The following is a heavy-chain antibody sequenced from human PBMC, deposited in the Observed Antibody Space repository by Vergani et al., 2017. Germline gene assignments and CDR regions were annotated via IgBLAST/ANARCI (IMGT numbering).Heavy chain of an antibody. CDR3: AKDLYYYGPGGTYNWFDP. J-gene: IGHJ5*02. V-gene: IGHV3-30*02. D-gene: IGHD3-10*01. CDR1: GFTFSSYG. CDR2: IRYDGSNK. Sequence: QVQLVESGGGVVQPGGSLRLSCAASGFTFSSYGMHWVRQAPGKGLEWVAFIRYDGSNKYYADSVKGRFTISRDNSKNTLYLQMNSLRAEDTAVYYCAKDLYYYGPGGTYNWFDPWGQGTLVTVSS.